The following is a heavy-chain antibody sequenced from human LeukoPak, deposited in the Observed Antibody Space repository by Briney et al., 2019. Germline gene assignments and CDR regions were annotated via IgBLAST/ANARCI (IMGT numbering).Heavy chain of an antibody. D-gene: IGHD3-3*01. CDR3: AKESGGYISEAIFGVVTYFDY. J-gene: IGHJ4*02. V-gene: IGHV3-23*01. CDR2: MSGSGGST. CDR1: GFTFSSYA. Sequence: GGSLRLSCAASGFTFSSYAMSWVRQAPGKGLEWVSAMSGSGGSTYYADSVKGRFTISRDNSKNTLYLQMNSLRAEDTAVYYCAKESGGYISEAIFGVVTYFDYWGQGTLVTVSS.